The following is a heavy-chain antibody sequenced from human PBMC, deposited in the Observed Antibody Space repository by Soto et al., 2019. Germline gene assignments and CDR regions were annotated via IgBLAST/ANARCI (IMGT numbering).Heavy chain of an antibody. D-gene: IGHD1-7*01. J-gene: IGHJ5*02. CDR3: ARGQSGITGTTDCFDP. CDR2: IYYSGST. Sequence: SETLSLTCTVSGGSISSYYWSWIRQPPGKGLEWIGYIYYSGSTNYNPSLKSRVTISVDTSKNQFSLKLSSVTAADTAVYYCARGQSGITGTTDCFDPWGQRTLVTVSS. CDR1: GGSISSYY. V-gene: IGHV4-59*01.